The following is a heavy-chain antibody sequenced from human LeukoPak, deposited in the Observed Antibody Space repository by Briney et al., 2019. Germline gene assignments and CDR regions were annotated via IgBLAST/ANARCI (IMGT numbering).Heavy chain of an antibody. CDR1: GGSISSYY. D-gene: IGHD2-2*01. Sequence: SETLSLTCTVSGGSISSYYRSWIRQPAGKGLEWIGRMYISGGTNYNPSLKSRVTMSVDTSKNQFSLKLTSVTAADTAVYYCARDHQLRYFDYWGQGTLVTVSS. CDR3: ARDHQLRYFDY. V-gene: IGHV4-4*07. CDR2: MYISGGT. J-gene: IGHJ4*02.